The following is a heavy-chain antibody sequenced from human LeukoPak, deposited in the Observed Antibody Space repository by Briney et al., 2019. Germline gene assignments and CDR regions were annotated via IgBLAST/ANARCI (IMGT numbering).Heavy chain of an antibody. CDR3: AKDIWDSSPEDIVIVEAATQPPDAFDF. J-gene: IGHJ3*01. D-gene: IGHD2-15*01. V-gene: IGHV3-7*01. CDR2: IKQDGSEK. CDR1: GFTFSSYW. Sequence: GGSLRLSCAASGFTFSSYWMSWVRQAPGKGLEWVAHIKQDGSEKYYVDSVKGRFIISRDNAKNSVYLQMNSLRVEDTAVYYCAKDIWDSSPEDIVIVEAATQPPDAFDFWGQGTMVTVSS.